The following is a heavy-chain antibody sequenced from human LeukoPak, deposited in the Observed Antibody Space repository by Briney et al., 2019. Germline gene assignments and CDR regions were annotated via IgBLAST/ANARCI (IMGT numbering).Heavy chain of an antibody. V-gene: IGHV1-2*02. CDR1: GYTFTGYY. CDR3: ARAGDDSSGWYDY. D-gene: IGHD6-19*01. J-gene: IGHJ4*02. CDR2: INPNSGGT. Sequence: GASVNVSCNSSGYTFTGYYIHLVRQPPGQGLEWMGWINPNSGGTNYAWKFQGRVTMSRDTSISTAYMELSGLTSDDTPVYYCARAGDDSSGWYDYWGQGTLVTVSS.